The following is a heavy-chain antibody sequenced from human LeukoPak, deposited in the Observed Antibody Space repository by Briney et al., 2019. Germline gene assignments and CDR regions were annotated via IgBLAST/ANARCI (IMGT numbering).Heavy chain of an antibody. D-gene: IGHD4-11*01. J-gene: IGHJ5*02. CDR1: GFTFRNYW. Sequence: GGSLRLSCAASGFTFRNYWMYWVRQAPGKGLVRIANINEHGIPMYEDSVKGRFIISRDNSRDTLHLQMSSLGVDDTAVYHCATVGGGPNVGRDYFGAWGQGILVTVSS. CDR2: INEHGIP. V-gene: IGHV3-74*03. CDR3: ATVGGGPNVGRDYFGA.